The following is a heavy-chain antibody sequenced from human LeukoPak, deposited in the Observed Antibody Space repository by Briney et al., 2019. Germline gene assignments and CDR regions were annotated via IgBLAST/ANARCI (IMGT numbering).Heavy chain of an antibody. V-gene: IGHV4-59*08. J-gene: IGHJ5*02. CDR1: GGSISSYY. Sequence: PSETLSLTCTVSGGSISSYYWSWIRQPPGEGLEWIGYIYYSGSTNYNPSLKSRVTISVDTSKNQFSLKLSSVTAADTAVYYCARQGYSSGWDNWFDPWGQGTLVTVSS. D-gene: IGHD6-19*01. CDR2: IYYSGST. CDR3: ARQGYSSGWDNWFDP.